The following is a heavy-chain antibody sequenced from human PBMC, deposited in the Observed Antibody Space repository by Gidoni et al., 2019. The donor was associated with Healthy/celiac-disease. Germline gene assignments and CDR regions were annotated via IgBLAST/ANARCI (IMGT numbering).Heavy chain of an antibody. CDR2: INHSGST. CDR1: GGSFSCYY. CDR3: ARVVLSGAVAGTRCYYYYYGMDV. D-gene: IGHD6-19*01. V-gene: IGHV4-34*01. Sequence: QVQLQQWGAGLLKPSETLSLTCAVYGGSFSCYYWSWLRQPPWKGLEWNGEINHSGSTTYNPSIKCRVTISVDTSKTQFSLKLSSVTAADTAVYYCARVVLSGAVAGTRCYYYYYGMDVWGQGTTVTVSS. J-gene: IGHJ6*02.